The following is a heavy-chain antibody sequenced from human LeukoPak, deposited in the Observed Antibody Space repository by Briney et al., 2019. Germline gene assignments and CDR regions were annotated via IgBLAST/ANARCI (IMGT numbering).Heavy chain of an antibody. Sequence: SETLSLTCAIYSGSFSGYYWNWIRQPPGKGLEWIGEINHSGFTNYNPSLNSRVTMSVDTSKNQFSLNLTSVTAADTAVYYCAASGWTPGLDYLGQGTPVTVSS. J-gene: IGHJ4*02. CDR1: SGSFSGYY. CDR3: AASGWTPGLDY. CDR2: INHSGFT. D-gene: IGHD6-19*01. V-gene: IGHV4-34*01.